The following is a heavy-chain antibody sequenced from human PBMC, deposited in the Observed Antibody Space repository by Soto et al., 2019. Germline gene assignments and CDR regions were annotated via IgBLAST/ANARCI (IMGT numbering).Heavy chain of an antibody. J-gene: IGHJ6*02. V-gene: IGHV3-21*01. CDR3: ARDLTPHSMYAIDYYYGMDV. D-gene: IGHD2-8*01. CDR2: ISSSSSYI. Sequence: PGGSLRLSCAASGFTFSSYSMNWVRQAPGKGLEWVSSISSSSSYIYYADSVKGRFTISRDNAKNSLYLQMNSLRAEDTAVYYCARDLTPHSMYAIDYYYGMDVGGQGTTVTVS. CDR1: GFTFSSYS.